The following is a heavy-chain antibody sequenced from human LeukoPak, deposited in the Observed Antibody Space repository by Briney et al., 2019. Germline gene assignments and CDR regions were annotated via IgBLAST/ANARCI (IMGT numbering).Heavy chain of an antibody. D-gene: IGHD4-17*01. CDR1: GGSISSGDFS. CDR3: ARDRLRTGDYYMDV. Sequence: SQTLSLTCAVSGGSISSGDFSWSWIRQPPGKGLEWIGYIYQSGITYYNPSLKSRVTISVDTSKNQFSLKLSSVTAADTAVYYCARDRLRTGDYYMDVWGKGTTVTVSS. J-gene: IGHJ6*03. V-gene: IGHV4-30-2*01. CDR2: IYQSGIT.